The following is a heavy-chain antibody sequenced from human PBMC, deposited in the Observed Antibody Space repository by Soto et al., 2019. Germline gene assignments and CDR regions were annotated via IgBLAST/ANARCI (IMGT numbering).Heavy chain of an antibody. J-gene: IGHJ6*02. CDR1: GGSISSGGYY. D-gene: IGHD2-21*01. V-gene: IGHV4-31*03. CDR3: ARDSGDTTDYYYYYSMDV. Sequence: PSETLSLTCTVSGGSISSGGYYWSWIRQHPGKGLEWIGYIYYSGSTYYNPSLKSRVTISVDTSKNQFSLKLSSVTAADTAVYYCARDSGDTTDYYYYYSMDVWGQGTTVTVSS. CDR2: IYYSGST.